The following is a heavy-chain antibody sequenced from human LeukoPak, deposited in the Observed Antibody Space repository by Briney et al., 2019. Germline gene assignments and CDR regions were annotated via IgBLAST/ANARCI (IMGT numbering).Heavy chain of an antibody. CDR3: ARGQVTKEGGYCSGGSCYTGPYYYMDV. D-gene: IGHD2-15*01. CDR2: INHSGST. J-gene: IGHJ6*03. CDR1: GGSFSGYY. Sequence: SETLSLTCAVYGGSFSGYYWSWIRQPPGKGLEWIGEINHSGSTNYNPSLKSRVTISVDTSKNQFSLKLSSVTAADTAVYYCARGQVTKEGGYCSGGSCYTGPYYYMDVWGKGTTVTVSS. V-gene: IGHV4-34*01.